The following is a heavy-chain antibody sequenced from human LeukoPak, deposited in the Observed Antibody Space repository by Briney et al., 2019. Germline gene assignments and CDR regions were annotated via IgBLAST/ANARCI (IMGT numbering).Heavy chain of an antibody. Sequence: ASVKVSCKASGYTFTGYYMHWVRQAPGQGLEWMGWINPNSGGTNYAQKFQSRVTMTRDTSISTAYMELSRLRPDDTAVYYCARAPSSGWSGNWFDPWGQGTLVTVSS. CDR1: GYTFTGYY. CDR2: INPNSGGT. J-gene: IGHJ5*02. CDR3: ARAPSSGWSGNWFDP. D-gene: IGHD6-19*01. V-gene: IGHV1-2*02.